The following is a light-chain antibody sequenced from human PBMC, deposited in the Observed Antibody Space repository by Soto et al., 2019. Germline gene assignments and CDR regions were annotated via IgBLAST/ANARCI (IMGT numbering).Light chain of an antibody. J-gene: IGKJ1*01. Sequence: TLSLSPGERATLSRRASQSVSSTYLAWYQQKPGRAPRLLIHDVSRRVTGIPDRFSGSGSGTDFTLTISRLEPEDFAVYYCQQYGNSPWAFGQGTKVDIK. V-gene: IGKV3-20*01. CDR1: QSVSSTY. CDR2: DVS. CDR3: QQYGNSPWA.